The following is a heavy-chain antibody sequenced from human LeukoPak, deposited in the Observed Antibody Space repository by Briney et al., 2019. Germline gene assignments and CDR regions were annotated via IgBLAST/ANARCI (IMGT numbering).Heavy chain of an antibody. CDR2: IYPGDSVT. D-gene: IGHD3-10*01. CDR3: ARPSTMVRGVLWYFDY. CDR1: GYSFTSYW. J-gene: IGHJ4*02. Sequence: GESLKISCKGSGYSFTSYWIGWVRQMPGKGLEWMGIIYPGDSVTRYSPSFQGQVTISADKSISTAYLQWSSLKASDTAMYYCARPSTMVRGVLWYFDYWGQGTLVTVSS. V-gene: IGHV5-51*01.